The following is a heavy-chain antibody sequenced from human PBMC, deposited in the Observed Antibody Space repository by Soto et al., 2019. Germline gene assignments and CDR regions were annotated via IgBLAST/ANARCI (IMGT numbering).Heavy chain of an antibody. Sequence: PGGSLRLSCAASGSTFSNYGMHWVRQAPGKGLEWVAVVWYDGTTKFYPDSVKGRFTISRDDSKNTLYLQMNSLKTEDTAVYYCTTDPVTMIVVVPSSGWGQGTLVTVSS. J-gene: IGHJ4*02. CDR1: GSTFSNYG. V-gene: IGHV3-33*01. CDR2: VWYDGTTK. D-gene: IGHD3-22*01. CDR3: TTDPVTMIVVVPSSG.